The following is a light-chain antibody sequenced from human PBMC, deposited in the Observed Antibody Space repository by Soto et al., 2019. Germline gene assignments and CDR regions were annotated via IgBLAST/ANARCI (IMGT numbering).Light chain of an antibody. J-gene: IGLJ1*01. Sequence: QSVLTQPPSASGTPGQRVTISCSGSNSNIGINTVSWYQQVPGTAPRVLICADNQRPSGVPDRFSGSKSGTSASLAISWLQSEDEAAYYCAAWDDTLNGRYVFGTGTKLTVL. CDR1: NSNIGINT. CDR3: AAWDDTLNGRYV. CDR2: ADN. V-gene: IGLV1-44*01.